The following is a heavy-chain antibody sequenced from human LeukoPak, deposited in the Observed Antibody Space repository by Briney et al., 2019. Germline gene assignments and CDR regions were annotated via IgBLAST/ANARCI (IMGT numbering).Heavy chain of an antibody. CDR2: INHSGST. CDR3: ARRVRGSYRFDY. J-gene: IGHJ4*02. D-gene: IGHD1-26*01. CDR1: GGSFSGYY. Sequence: PSETLSLTCAVYGGSFSGYYWSWIRQPPGKGLEWIGEINHSGSTNYNPSLKSRVTISVDTSKNQFSLKLSSVTAADTAVYYCARRVRGSYRFDYWGQGTLVTVSS. V-gene: IGHV4-34*01.